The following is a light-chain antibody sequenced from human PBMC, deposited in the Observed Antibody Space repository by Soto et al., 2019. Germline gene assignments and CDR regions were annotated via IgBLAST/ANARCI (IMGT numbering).Light chain of an antibody. J-gene: IGKJ2*01. Sequence: EIVLTQSPGTLSLSPGERATLSCRASQSVSSSYLAWYKQKPGQAPRLLMYGTSSRATGIPDRFSGSGSGTDFTLSISRLEPEDFAVYYGHQYGFSPGTFGQGTKLEIK. CDR2: GTS. CDR3: HQYGFSPGT. CDR1: QSVSSSY. V-gene: IGKV3-20*01.